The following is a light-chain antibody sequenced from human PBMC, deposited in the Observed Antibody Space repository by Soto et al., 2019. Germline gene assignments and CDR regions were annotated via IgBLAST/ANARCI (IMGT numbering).Light chain of an antibody. V-gene: IGKV3-20*01. CDR1: QSVSSSH. J-gene: IGKJ5*01. CDR2: AAS. Sequence: EIVLTQSPGTLSLSPGERATLSCRASQSVSSSHLAWYQHKPGQAPRLLIYAASSRATGSPDRFSGGGSGTEFTVTISSLQSEDFATYYCQQANSFPTFGQGTRLEIK. CDR3: QQANSFPT.